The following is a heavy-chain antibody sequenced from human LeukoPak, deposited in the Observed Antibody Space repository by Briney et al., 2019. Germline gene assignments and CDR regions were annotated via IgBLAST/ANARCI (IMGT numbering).Heavy chain of an antibody. J-gene: IGHJ3*01. CDR1: GFTFSSYG. CDR3: ARDLVVGDYYDSSGYRHS. CDR2: IWYDGSNK. D-gene: IGHD3-22*01. Sequence: GGSLRPSCAASGFTFSSYGMHWVCQAPGKGLEWVAVIWYDGSNKYYADSVKGRFTISRDNSKNTLYLQMNSLRAEDTAVYYCARDLVVGDYYDSSGYRHSWGQGTMVTASS. V-gene: IGHV3-33*01.